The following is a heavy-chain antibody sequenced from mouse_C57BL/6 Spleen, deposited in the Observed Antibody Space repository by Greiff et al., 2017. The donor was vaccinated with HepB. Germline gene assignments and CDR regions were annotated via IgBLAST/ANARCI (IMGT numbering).Heavy chain of an antibody. Sequence: VQLQQSGAELVRPGASVTLSCKASGYTFTDYEMHWVKQTPVHGLEWIGAIDPETGGTAYNQKFKGKAILTADKSSSTAYMELRSLTSEDSAVYYCTRYYYGSGYAMDYWGQGTSVTVSS. V-gene: IGHV1-15*01. J-gene: IGHJ4*01. CDR1: GYTFTDYE. CDR2: IDPETGGT. D-gene: IGHD1-1*01. CDR3: TRYYYGSGYAMDY.